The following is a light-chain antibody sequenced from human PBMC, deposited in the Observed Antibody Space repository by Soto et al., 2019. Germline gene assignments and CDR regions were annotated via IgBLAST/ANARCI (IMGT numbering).Light chain of an antibody. Sequence: QLVLTQSPSASASLGGSVKLTCSLSSGLNTYTIAWHQQQPEKGPRFLMKINSDGSHIKGDEIPDRFSGSSSGTERYLTISRLHYEDEGDYYSQTWGTGARIFGGGTKVTVL. V-gene: IGLV4-69*01. CDR3: QTWGTGARI. CDR1: SGLNTYT. CDR2: INSDGSH. J-gene: IGLJ2*01.